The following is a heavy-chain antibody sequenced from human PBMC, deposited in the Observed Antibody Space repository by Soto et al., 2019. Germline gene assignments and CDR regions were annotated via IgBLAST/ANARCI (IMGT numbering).Heavy chain of an antibody. CDR2: IYYSGST. V-gene: IGHV4-59*08. D-gene: IGHD6-6*01. Sequence: SETLSLTCTVSGGSISSYYWSWIRQPPGKGLEWIGYIYYSGSTNYNPSLKSRVTISVGTSKNQFSLRLGSVTAADTAVYYCAGHAYSSSYSHSSDYYYMDVWGKGTTVTVSS. CDR1: GGSISSYY. CDR3: AGHAYSSSYSHSSDYYYMDV. J-gene: IGHJ6*03.